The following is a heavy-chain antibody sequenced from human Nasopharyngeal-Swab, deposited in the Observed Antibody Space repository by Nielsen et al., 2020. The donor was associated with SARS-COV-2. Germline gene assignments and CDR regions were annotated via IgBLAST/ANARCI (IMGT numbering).Heavy chain of an antibody. Sequence: SETLSLTCTVSGGSISSGGYYWSWIRQHPGKGLEWIGYIYYSGSTYYNPSLKSRVTISVDTSKNQFSLKLSSVTAADTALYYCARGSRYCSTASCFGHAFDIWDQGSMVTVSS. D-gene: IGHD2-2*01. CDR3: ARGSRYCSTASCFGHAFDI. CDR2: IYYSGST. J-gene: IGHJ3*02. CDR1: GGSISSGGYY. V-gene: IGHV4-31*03.